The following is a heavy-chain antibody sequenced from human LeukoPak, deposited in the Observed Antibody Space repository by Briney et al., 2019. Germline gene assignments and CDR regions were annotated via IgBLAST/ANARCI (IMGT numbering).Heavy chain of an antibody. J-gene: IGHJ4*02. CDR2: VSDSDENT. V-gene: IGHV3-23*01. CDR1: GFTFSSFA. Sequence: GGSLRLSYAASGFTFSSFAMSWVRQAPGKGLEWVSSVSDSDENTYYADSVKGRFTISRDNSKSTLYLQMNSLRAEDTAVYYCAKGYCSSSTCYTPLDYWGQGTLVTVSS. D-gene: IGHD2-2*02. CDR3: AKGYCSSSTCYTPLDY.